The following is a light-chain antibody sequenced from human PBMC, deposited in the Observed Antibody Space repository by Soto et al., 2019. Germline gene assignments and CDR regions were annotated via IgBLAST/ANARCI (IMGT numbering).Light chain of an antibody. CDR2: DAS. Sequence: EIVLKQSPDTLSLSPGERATLSCRASQSVRSNYLAWYQQKPGQAPRFLIYDASSRATGIPDRFSGSGSGTDFTLNISRLEPEEFAVYYCQQYGSTPLTFGGGTKVDIK. CDR1: QSVRSNY. CDR3: QQYGSTPLT. J-gene: IGKJ4*01. V-gene: IGKV3-20*01.